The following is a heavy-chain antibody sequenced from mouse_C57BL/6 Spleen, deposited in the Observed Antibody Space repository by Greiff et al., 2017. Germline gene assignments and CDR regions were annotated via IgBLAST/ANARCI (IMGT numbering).Heavy chain of an antibody. J-gene: IGHJ2*01. Sequence: EVMLVESGPELVKPGASVKISCKASGYSFTGYYMNWVKQSPEKSLEWIGEINPSTGGTTYNQKFKAKATLTVDKSSSTAYMQLKSLTSEDSAVYYCARTTVVAPYFDYWGQGTTLTVSS. D-gene: IGHD1-1*01. CDR1: GYSFTGYY. CDR2: INPSTGGT. V-gene: IGHV1-42*01. CDR3: ARTTVVAPYFDY.